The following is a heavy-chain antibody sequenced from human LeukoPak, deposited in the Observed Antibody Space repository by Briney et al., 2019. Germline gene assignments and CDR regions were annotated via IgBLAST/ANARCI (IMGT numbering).Heavy chain of an antibody. V-gene: IGHV4-39*01. J-gene: IGHJ5*02. D-gene: IGHD6-13*01. CDR1: GGSIRSSSYF. CDR2: IYYSGST. CDR3: ARRRGIAANWFDP. Sequence: SETLSLTCTVSGGSIRSSSYFWAWIRQPPGKGLEWIGTIYYSGSTYYNPSLKSRVTTSVDTSKNQFSLKLSSVTAADTAVYYCARRRGIAANWFDPWGQGTLVTVSS.